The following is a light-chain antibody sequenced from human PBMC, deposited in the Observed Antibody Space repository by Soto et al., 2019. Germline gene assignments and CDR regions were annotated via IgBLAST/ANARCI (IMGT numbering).Light chain of an antibody. CDR1: QGIGDT. CDR3: QQYAESPIT. J-gene: IGKJ5*01. V-gene: IGKV3-15*01. Sequence: EVVLTQSPATLSVSPWEGVTLSCRASQGIGDTLAWYQHKPGQTPRLLIYDTSARATGVPARFSASGSGTDFTLTISRLEPEDIAVFYCQQYAESPITFGQGTRLEIK. CDR2: DTS.